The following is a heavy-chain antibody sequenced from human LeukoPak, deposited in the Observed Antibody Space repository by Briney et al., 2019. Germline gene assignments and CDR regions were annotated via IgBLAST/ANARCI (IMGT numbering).Heavy chain of an antibody. CDR2: INPNSGGT. V-gene: IGHV1-2*02. CDR3: ARTMVRGVLGPYYFDY. D-gene: IGHD3-10*01. J-gene: IGHJ4*02. CDR1: GYTFSGYY. Sequence: GASVKVSCKASGYTFSGYYMHWVRQAPGQGLEWVGWINPNSGGTNYAQKFQGRVTMTRDTSISTAYMELSRLRSDDTAVYYCARTMVRGVLGPYYFDYWGQGTLVTVSS.